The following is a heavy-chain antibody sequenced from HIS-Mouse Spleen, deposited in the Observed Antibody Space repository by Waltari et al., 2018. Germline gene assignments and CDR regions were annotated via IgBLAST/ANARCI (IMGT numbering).Heavy chain of an antibody. V-gene: IGHV3-23*01. CDR1: GFTFSSYA. CDR3: AKDHFRYYYDSSGYRGFGY. J-gene: IGHJ4*02. D-gene: IGHD3-22*01. CDR2: ISGRGGST. Sequence: EVQLLESGGGLVQPGGSLRLSCAASGFTFSSYAMSWVRQAPGKGLEWVSAISGRGGSTYYADSVKGRLTISRDNSKNTLYLQMNSLRAEDTAVYYCAKDHFRYYYDSSGYRGFGYWGQGTLVTVSS.